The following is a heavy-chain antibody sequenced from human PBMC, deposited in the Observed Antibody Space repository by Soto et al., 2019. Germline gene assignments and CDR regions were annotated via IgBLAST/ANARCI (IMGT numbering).Heavy chain of an antibody. V-gene: IGHV4-31*03. D-gene: IGHD6-13*01. CDR3: ARNVAAAGYLDY. CDR2: IYYSGST. CDR1: GGSISSGGYY. Sequence: PSETLSLTCTVSGGSISSGGYYWSWIRQHPGKGLEWIGYIYYSGSTYYNPSLKSRVTISVDTSKNQFSLKLSSVTAADTAVYYCARNVAAAGYLDYWGQGTLVTVS. J-gene: IGHJ4*02.